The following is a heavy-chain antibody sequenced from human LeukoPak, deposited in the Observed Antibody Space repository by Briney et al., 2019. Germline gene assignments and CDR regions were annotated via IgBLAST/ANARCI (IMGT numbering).Heavy chain of an antibody. V-gene: IGHV6-1*01. Sequence: SQTLSLTCAISGDSVSSNSVTWNWIRQSPSRGTEWLGRTYYRSTWYNDYAVSVRGRITVNPDTSKNQFSLHLNSVTPEDTAVYYCAGRLTQYDCFDPWGQGILVTVSS. CDR1: GDSVSSNSVT. D-gene: IGHD2-2*01. CDR3: AGRLTQYDCFDP. J-gene: IGHJ5*02. CDR2: TYYRSTWYN.